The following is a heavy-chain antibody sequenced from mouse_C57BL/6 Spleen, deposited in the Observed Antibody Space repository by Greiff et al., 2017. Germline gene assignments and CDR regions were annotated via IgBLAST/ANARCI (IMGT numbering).Heavy chain of an antibody. V-gene: IGHV5-6*01. D-gene: IGHD2-14*01. CDR1: GFTFSSYG. CDR3: ARRGGYDKDYFDY. J-gene: IGHJ2*01. Sequence: EVHLVESGGDLVKPGGSLKLSCAASGFTFSSYGKSWVRQTPDKRLEWVATISSGGSYTYYPDSVKGRFTISRDNAKNTLYLQMSSLKSEDTAMYYCARRGGYDKDYFDYWGQGTTLTVSS. CDR2: ISSGGSYT.